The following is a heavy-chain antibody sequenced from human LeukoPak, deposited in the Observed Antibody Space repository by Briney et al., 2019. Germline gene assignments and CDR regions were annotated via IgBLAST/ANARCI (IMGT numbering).Heavy chain of an antibody. D-gene: IGHD2-21*02. CDR3: ARDRCGGDCYSTSRRNAFDI. V-gene: IGHV4-61*10. CDR1: GGSVSSSGGSISSYY. Sequence: SETLSLTCTVSGGSVSSSGGSISSYYWSWIRLPAGKGLELIGHFYNSGDTNYNPSLKSRVTMSLDTSKNQFSLKLSSVTAADTAVYYCARDRCGGDCYSTSRRNAFDIWGQGTMVTVSS. J-gene: IGHJ3*02. CDR2: FYNSGDT.